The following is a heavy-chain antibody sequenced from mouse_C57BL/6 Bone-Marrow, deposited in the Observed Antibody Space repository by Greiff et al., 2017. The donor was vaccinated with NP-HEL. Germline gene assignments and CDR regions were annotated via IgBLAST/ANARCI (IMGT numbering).Heavy chain of an antibody. CDR2: INPRSGYT. D-gene: IGHD1-1*01. V-gene: IGHV1-7*01. CDR1: GFTFTSYW. CDR3: ASRSSVFDY. Sequence: QVQLKASGAELAKPGASVKLSCKASGFTFTSYWMHWVKQWPGQGLEWIGYINPRSGYTKYNQKFKDKATLTADNSSSTAYMQLSSLTCEDSAVYYCASRSSVFDYWGQGTTLTVSS. J-gene: IGHJ2*01.